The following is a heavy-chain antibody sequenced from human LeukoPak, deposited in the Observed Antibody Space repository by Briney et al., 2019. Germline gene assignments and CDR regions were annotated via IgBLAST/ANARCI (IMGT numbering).Heavy chain of an antibody. V-gene: IGHV3-23*01. CDR1: GFTFSSYA. Sequence: PGGSLRLSCAASGFTFSSYAMSWVRQAPGKGLEWVSAISGSGGSTYYADSVKGRFTLSRDNSKNTLYLQMNSLRAEDTAVYYCAKNGGITMIVVPTTPAFDYWGQGTLVTVSS. CDR3: AKNGGITMIVVPTTPAFDY. CDR2: ISGSGGST. D-gene: IGHD3-22*01. J-gene: IGHJ4*02.